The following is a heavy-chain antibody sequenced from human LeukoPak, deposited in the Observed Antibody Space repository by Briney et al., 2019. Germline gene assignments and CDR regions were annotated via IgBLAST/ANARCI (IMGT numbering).Heavy chain of an antibody. CDR1: GFTFSTYS. CDR3: ARAAMVRGVDFFDY. D-gene: IGHD3-10*01. V-gene: IGHV3-23*01. Sequence: GGSLRLSCAASGFTFSTYSMAWVRQAPGKGLEWVSVISGSDDSTYFADSVKGRFTISRDNSKNTPYLQMNSLRAEDTAVYYCARAAMVRGVDFFDYWGQGTLVTVSS. CDR2: ISGSDDST. J-gene: IGHJ4*02.